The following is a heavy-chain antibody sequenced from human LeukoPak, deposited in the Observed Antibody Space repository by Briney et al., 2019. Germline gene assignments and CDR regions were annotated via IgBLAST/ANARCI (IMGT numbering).Heavy chain of an antibody. CDR1: GFTLSTYW. CDR2: IHADGSGK. Sequence: GGSLRLSCEASGFTLSTYWIRWARQVPGKGLDWVANIHADGSGKRYGDSVKLRVTIAGEHADNSQSFQMKSTRAEGTAVCYCASLGAGGNAWGQGTLVTVSS. J-gene: IGHJ5*02. D-gene: IGHD3-16*01. V-gene: IGHV3-7*01. CDR3: ASLGAGGNA.